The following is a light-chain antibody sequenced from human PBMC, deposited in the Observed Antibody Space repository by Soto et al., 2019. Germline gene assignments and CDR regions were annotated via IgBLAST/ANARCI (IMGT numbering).Light chain of an antibody. CDR3: QQYGSSPVYT. Sequence: EIVLTKSPGTLSLSPGERATLSCRASQSVSSSYLAWYQQKPGQAPRLLIYGASSRATGIPDRFSGSGSGTDFTLIISRLEPEDFAVYYCQQYGSSPVYTFGQGTKLEIK. CDR1: QSVSSSY. J-gene: IGKJ2*01. CDR2: GAS. V-gene: IGKV3-20*01.